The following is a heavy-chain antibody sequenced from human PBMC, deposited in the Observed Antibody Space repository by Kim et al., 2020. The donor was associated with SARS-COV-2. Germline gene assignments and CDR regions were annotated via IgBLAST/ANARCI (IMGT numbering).Heavy chain of an antibody. CDR3: ARSGYSSGWYAGGFVYGMDV. V-gene: IGHV4-59*13. J-gene: IGHJ6*02. D-gene: IGHD6-19*01. CDR2: IYYSGST. CDR1: GGSISSYY. Sequence: SETLSLTCTVSGGSISSYYWSWIRQPPGKGLEWIGYIYYSGSTNYNPSLKSRVTISVDTSKNQFSLKLSSVTAADTAVYYCARSGYSSGWYAGGFVYGMDVWGQGTTVTVSS.